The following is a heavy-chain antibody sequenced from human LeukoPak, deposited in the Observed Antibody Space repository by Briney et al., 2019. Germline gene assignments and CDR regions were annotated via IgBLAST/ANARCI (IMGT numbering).Heavy chain of an antibody. J-gene: IGHJ3*02. CDR2: IRSSSSAR. Sequence: GGSLRLSCAASGFTFSTYSMHWIRQAPGKGLEWVSYIRSSSSARYYRDSVKGRFAISRDDAKNSLYLQMDSLRAEDTAIYYCARDAYSSIWDNTFDIWGQGTMVIVSS. CDR3: ARDAYSSIWDNTFDI. D-gene: IGHD6-13*01. V-gene: IGHV3-48*01. CDR1: GFTFSTYS.